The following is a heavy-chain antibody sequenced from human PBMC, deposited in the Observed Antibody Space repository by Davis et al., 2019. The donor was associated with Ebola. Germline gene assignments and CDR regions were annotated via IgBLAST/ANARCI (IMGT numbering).Heavy chain of an antibody. Sequence: SETLSLTFAASGCSISSTHWWSWVRQPPGKGPEWIGEIYHSCSTNYNPSLKSRVTISVDKSKNQFSLKLSSVTAADTAVYYCARDRDYGDYAGDAFDIWGQGTMVTVSS. CDR1: GCSISSTHW. J-gene: IGHJ3*02. CDR3: ARDRDYGDYAGDAFDI. CDR2: IYHSCST. D-gene: IGHD4-17*01. V-gene: IGHV4-4*02.